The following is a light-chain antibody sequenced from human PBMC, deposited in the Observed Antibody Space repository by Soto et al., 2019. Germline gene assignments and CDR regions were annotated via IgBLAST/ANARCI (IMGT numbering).Light chain of an antibody. J-gene: IGLJ1*01. V-gene: IGLV2-14*01. CDR1: SSDVGGYNY. Sequence: QSALTQPASVSGSPGQSITISCTGTSSDVGGYNYVSWYQQHPGKAPKLVIFDVSDRPSGVSNRFSGSKSGNTASLTISGLQAEDEADYYCSSYTSSSTRVFGTGTKPPS. CDR3: SSYTSSSTRV. CDR2: DVS.